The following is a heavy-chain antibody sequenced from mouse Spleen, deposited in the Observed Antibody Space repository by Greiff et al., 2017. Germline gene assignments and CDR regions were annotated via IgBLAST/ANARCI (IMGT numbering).Heavy chain of an antibody. Sequence: EVKLAESGAELVKPGASVKMSCKASGYTFTSYVMHWVKQKPGQGLEWIGYINPYNDGTKYNEKFKGKATLTTDKSSSTAYMELSSLTSEDSAVYYCASSLSGGYFAYWGQGTTLTVSS. CDR3: ASSLSGGYFAY. V-gene: IGHV1-14*01. D-gene: IGHD4-1*01. CDR1: GYTFTSYV. J-gene: IGHJ2*01. CDR2: INPYNDGT.